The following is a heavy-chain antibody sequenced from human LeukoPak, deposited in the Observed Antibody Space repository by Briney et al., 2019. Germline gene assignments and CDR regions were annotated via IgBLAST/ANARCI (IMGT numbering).Heavy chain of an antibody. J-gene: IGHJ4*02. Sequence: WKTLSLTCTVSGGSISSSSYYWGWIRQPPGKGLEWIGSIYYSGSTYYNPSLKSRVTISVDTSENQFSLKLSSVTAADTAVYYCARWSGSYFDYWGQGTLVTVSS. V-gene: IGHV4-39*01. CDR2: IYYSGST. D-gene: IGHD1-26*01. CDR1: GGSISSSSYY. CDR3: ARWSGSYFDY.